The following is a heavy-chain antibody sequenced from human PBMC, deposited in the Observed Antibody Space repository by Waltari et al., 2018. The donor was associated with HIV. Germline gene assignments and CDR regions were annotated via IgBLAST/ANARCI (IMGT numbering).Heavy chain of an antibody. CDR2: IYYSVST. CDR1: GGSISSSSYS. J-gene: IGHJ4*02. D-gene: IGHD3-22*01. V-gene: IGHV4-39*07. CDR3: ARERFGDYYDSSGYYTDY. Sequence: QLQLQESVPGLVKPSETLSLTCTVSGGSISSSSYSWGWIRHPPGKGLEWIGSIYYSVSTYYNPSLKSRVTISVDTSKNQFSLKLSSVTAADTAVYYCARERFGDYYDSSGYYTDYWGQGTLVTVSS.